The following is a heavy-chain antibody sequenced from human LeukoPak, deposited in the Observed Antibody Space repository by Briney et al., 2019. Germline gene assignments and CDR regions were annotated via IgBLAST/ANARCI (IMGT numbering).Heavy chain of an antibody. J-gene: IGHJ4*02. CDR1: GFTYSSYA. CDR2: ISYDGSNN. Sequence: GGSLRLSCAASGFTYSSYAMHWVRQAPGKGLEWVAVISYDGSNNYYADSVKGRFTISRGNSKNTLYLQMNSLRAEDTAMYYCVKDSGWFHFDSWGQGTLVTVSS. CDR3: VKDSGWFHFDS. V-gene: IGHV3-30-3*01. D-gene: IGHD6-19*01.